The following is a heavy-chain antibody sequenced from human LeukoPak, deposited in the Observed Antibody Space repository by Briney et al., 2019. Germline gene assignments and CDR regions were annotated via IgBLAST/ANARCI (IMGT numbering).Heavy chain of an antibody. D-gene: IGHD5-18*01. J-gene: IGHJ6*03. CDR2: ISTYNGNT. CDR3: ARLSGYSYELYYMDV. CDR1: GYSFTTYG. V-gene: IGHV1-18*01. Sequence: ASVKVSCKPPGYSFTTYGISWVRQAPGQGLEWMGWISTYNGNTYYAQKVQARVTMTTDTSTSTAYMELRSLRSDDTAVYYCARLSGYSYELYYMDVWGKGTTVIVSS.